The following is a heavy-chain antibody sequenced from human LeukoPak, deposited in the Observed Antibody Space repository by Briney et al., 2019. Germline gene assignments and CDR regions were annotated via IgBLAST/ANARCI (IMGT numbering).Heavy chain of an antibody. V-gene: IGHV4-4*09. CDR1: GGSIGGYY. CDR2: IYTSGST. D-gene: IGHD6-6*01. J-gene: IGHJ4*02. CDR3: ARMYSSSSAFDC. Sequence: PSETLSLTCTVSGGSIGGYYWSWIRQPPGQGLEWVGYIYTSGSTNYNPSLKSRVTISVDTSKNQFSLKLSFVTAADTAVYYCARMYSSSSAFDCWGQGTLVTVSS.